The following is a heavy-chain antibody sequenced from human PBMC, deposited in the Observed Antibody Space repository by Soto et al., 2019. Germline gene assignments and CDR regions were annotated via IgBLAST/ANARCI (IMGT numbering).Heavy chain of an antibody. D-gene: IGHD6-6*01. J-gene: IGHJ4*02. V-gene: IGHV1-18*01. Sequence: ASVKVSCKASGYTFASYGINWVRQAPGQGLEWMGWISGYNGNTKYAQKFRGRVTMTTDTSTSTASMELRSLRSDDTALYYFARDGIAARPTPDYWGQGTLVTVSS. CDR1: GYTFASYG. CDR3: ARDGIAARPTPDY. CDR2: ISGYNGNT.